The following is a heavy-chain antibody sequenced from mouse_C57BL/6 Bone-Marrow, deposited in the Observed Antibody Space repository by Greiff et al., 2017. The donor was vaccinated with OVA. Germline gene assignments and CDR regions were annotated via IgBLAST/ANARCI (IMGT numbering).Heavy chain of an antibody. V-gene: IGHV1-82*01. D-gene: IGHD5-1-1*01. CDR2: IYPGDGAT. CDR3: QGNKDEYVDV. J-gene: IGHJ1*03. Sequence: QVQLQQSGPELVKPGASVKISCKASGYAFSSSWMNWVKQRPGKGLEWIGRIYPGDGATNYNGKFKGKATLTADKSSSTAYMQLSSLTSEDSAVYFCQGNKDEYVDVWGTGTTVTVSA. CDR1: GYAFSSSW.